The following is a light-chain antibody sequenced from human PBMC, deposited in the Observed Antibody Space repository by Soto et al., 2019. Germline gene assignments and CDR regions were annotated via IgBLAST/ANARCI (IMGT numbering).Light chain of an antibody. J-gene: IGKJ1*01. CDR1: QSSSGF. V-gene: IGKV1-39*01. Sequence: DIQMTQSPSSVSASLGDRVTITCRASQSSSGFLNWYRQRPGKVPELLIYAASTLLSGVPSRFSGSGSGTDFTLTISSLQPEDFATYYCQESYNTPWTFGQGTKVVI. CDR3: QESYNTPWT. CDR2: AAS.